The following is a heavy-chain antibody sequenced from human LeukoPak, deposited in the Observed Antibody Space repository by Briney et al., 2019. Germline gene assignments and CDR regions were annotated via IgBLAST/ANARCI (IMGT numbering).Heavy chain of an antibody. D-gene: IGHD6-19*01. CDR3: ARVTYDRGWYYFDY. Sequence: GASVKVSCKASGGTFSSYAISWVRQAPGQGLEWMGGIIPIFGTANYAQKFQGRVTITTDESTSTAYMELSSLRSEDTAVYYCARVTYDRGWYYFDYWGQGTLVTVFS. CDR1: GGTFSSYA. V-gene: IGHV1-69*05. J-gene: IGHJ4*02. CDR2: IIPIFGTA.